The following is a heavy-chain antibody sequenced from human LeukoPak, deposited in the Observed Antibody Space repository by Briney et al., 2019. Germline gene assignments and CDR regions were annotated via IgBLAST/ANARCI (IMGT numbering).Heavy chain of an antibody. CDR1: GGSISSSSYY. CDR2: IYYSGST. CDR3: ARSMYSSSWYDLVFDY. D-gene: IGHD6-13*01. J-gene: IGHJ4*02. V-gene: IGHV4-39*01. Sequence: SSETLSLTCTVSGGSISSSSYYWGWIRQPLGKGLEWIGSIYYSGSTYYNPSLKSRVTISVDTSKNQFSLKLSSVTAADTAVYYCARSMYSSSWYDLVFDYWGQGTLVTVSS.